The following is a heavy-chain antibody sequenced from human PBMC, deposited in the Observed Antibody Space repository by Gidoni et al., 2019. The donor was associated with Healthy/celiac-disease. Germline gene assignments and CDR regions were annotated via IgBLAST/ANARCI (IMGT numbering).Heavy chain of an antibody. CDR2: INHSGST. D-gene: IGHD4-17*01. J-gene: IGHJ5*02. Sequence: QVQLQQWGAGLLKPSETLSLTCAVYGGSFRGYYWSWIRQPPGKGLEWIGEINHSGSTNYNPSLKSRVTISVDTSKNQFSLKLSSVTAADTAVYYCARRPYGDSAYNWFDPWGQGTLVTVSS. CDR1: GGSFRGYY. V-gene: IGHV4-34*01. CDR3: ARRPYGDSAYNWFDP.